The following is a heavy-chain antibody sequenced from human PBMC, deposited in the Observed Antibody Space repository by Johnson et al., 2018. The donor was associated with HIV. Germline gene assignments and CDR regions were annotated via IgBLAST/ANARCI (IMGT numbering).Heavy chain of an antibody. J-gene: IGHJ3*02. CDR3: ARDRRITIFGSGRAVQSNDAFDI. D-gene: IGHD3-3*01. CDR2: ISSSGSTI. V-gene: IGHV3-48*04. CDR1: GFTFSSYW. Sequence: VQLVEFGGGLVQPGGSLRLSCAASGFTFSSYWMHWVRQAAGKGLEWISYISSSGSTIYYADSVKGRFTISRDNAKNSLYLQMNSLRAEDTAVYYCARDRRITIFGSGRAVQSNDAFDIWGQGKMVTVSS.